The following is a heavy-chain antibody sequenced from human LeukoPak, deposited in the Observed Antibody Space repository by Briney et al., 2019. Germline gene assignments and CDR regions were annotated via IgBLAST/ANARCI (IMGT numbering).Heavy chain of an antibody. CDR3: ARNNGGSYGYFDY. D-gene: IGHD1-26*01. CDR1: GGSISSYY. V-gene: IGHV4-59*08. Sequence: SETLSLTCTVSGGSISSYYWSWIRQPPGKGLEWIGYIYYSGSTNYNPSLKSRVTISVDTSKNQFSLKLSSVTAADTAVYYCARNNGGSYGYFDYWGQGTLVTVSS. J-gene: IGHJ4*02. CDR2: IYYSGST.